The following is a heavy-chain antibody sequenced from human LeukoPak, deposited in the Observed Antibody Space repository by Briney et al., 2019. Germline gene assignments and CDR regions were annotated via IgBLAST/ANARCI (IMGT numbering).Heavy chain of an antibody. CDR3: AREISRFGI. Sequence: GGSLRLSCAPSGFTVSSSNYMNWVRQAPGKGLEWVSGIYTGGTTYYTDSVKGRFTISRDNPNNTLYLQMHSLRAEDTAVYYCAREISRFGIWGQGTLVTVSS. CDR2: IYTGGTT. V-gene: IGHV3-66*01. J-gene: IGHJ4*02. CDR1: GFTVSSSNY. D-gene: IGHD3-16*01.